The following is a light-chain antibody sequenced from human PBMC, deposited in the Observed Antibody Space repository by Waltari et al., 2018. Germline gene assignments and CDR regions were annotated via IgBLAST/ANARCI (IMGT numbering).Light chain of an antibody. CDR2: IAS. CDR1: QTINPY. CDR3: QQTYSTPYT. V-gene: IGKV1-39*01. Sequence: IQMTQSPSSLSASVGDTVTVTCRASQTINPYLNWYVQTPGKAPKLLVYIASALQSGVPSRFRGSGSGPDFTLTITSLQPEDFATYYCQQTYSTPYTFGQGTRIQI. J-gene: IGKJ2*01.